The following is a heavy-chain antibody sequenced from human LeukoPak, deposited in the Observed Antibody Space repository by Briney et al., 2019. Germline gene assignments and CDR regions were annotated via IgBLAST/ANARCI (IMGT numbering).Heavy chain of an antibody. D-gene: IGHD3-10*02. J-gene: IGHJ4*02. V-gene: IGHV3-21*01. CDR3: ARGEGMLSNDY. CDR1: GFTFSSYS. Sequence: GGSLRLSCAASGFTFSSYSMNWVRQAPGKWLEWVSSIGSSGSYIYYADSMKGRFTISRDNAKNSLYLQMNSLRAEDTAVYYCARGEGMLSNDYWGQGTLVTVSS. CDR2: IGSSGSYI.